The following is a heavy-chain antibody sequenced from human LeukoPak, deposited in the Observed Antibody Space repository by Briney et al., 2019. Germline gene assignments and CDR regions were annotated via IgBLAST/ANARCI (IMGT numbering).Heavy chain of an antibody. CDR3: MRDVRCGGDCYSIY. J-gene: IGHJ4*02. CDR1: GFTVSDNY. D-gene: IGHD2-21*02. CDR2: VFNGGST. V-gene: IGHV3-66*01. Sequence: GGSLRLSCAASGFTVSDNYMNWVRQAPGMGLEGVGVVFNGGSTHYADSVRDRFTISRDYSKNTLYLQMNSLRAEDTAVYYCMRDVRCGGDCYSIYWGQGTLVTVSS.